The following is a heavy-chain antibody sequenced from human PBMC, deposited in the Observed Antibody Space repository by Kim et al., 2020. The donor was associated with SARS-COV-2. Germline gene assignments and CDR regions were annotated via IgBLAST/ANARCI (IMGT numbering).Heavy chain of an antibody. CDR1: GGSISGYY. CDR2: IYSSGDT. J-gene: IGHJ5*02. CDR3: ARDNFYGSGSNWFDP. Sequence: SETLSLTCTVSGGSISGYYWSWIRQPPKKGLEWIGYIYSSGDTKYNPSLKSRVTMSVNTSKNQFSLQLNSLPAADTAAYYCARDNFYGSGSNWFDPWGQG. V-gene: IGHV4-59*13. D-gene: IGHD3-10*01.